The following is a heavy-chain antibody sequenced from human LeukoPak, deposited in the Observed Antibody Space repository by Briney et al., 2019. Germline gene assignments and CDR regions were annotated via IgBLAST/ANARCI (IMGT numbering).Heavy chain of an antibody. CDR2: ISDGGVRT. CDR3: AKDQAPRAARVIYFDY. Sequence: GRSLRLSCAASGFIFSDYAMGWVRQAPGKRLEWVSGISDGGVRTYYADSVKGRFTISRDNSKNTLFLHMDSLRVEDTAVYYCAKDQAPRAARVIYFDYWGQGNLVTVSS. V-gene: IGHV3-23*01. D-gene: IGHD2-15*01. CDR1: GFIFSDYA. J-gene: IGHJ4*02.